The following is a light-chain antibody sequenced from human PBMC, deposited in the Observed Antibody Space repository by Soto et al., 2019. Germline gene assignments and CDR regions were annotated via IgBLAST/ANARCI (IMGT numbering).Light chain of an antibody. CDR3: SSSTTSNTVA. J-gene: IGLJ2*01. Sequence: QSAQTQPASVSGSPGQSISISCTGTSSDVGNSKFVSWYQQHPGKAPKLMIYEVSNRPSGISSRFSGSKSGNTASLTISGLQAEDEADYYCSSSTTSNTVAFGGGTKLTVL. CDR1: SSDVGNSKF. V-gene: IGLV2-14*01. CDR2: EVS.